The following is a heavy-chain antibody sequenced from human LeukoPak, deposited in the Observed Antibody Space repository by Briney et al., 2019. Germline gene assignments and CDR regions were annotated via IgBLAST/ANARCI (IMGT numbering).Heavy chain of an antibody. V-gene: IGHV4-59*06. CDR2: IYYSGST. J-gene: IGHJ4*02. CDR1: GGSISSYY. D-gene: IGHD5-12*01. CDR3: ARDPHSGYGTDY. Sequence: PSETLSLTCTVSGGSISSYYWSWIRQHPGKGLEWIGYIYYSGSTYYNPSLKSRVTISLDTSKNQFSLKLSSVTAADTAVYCCARDPHSGYGTDYWGQGTLVTVSS.